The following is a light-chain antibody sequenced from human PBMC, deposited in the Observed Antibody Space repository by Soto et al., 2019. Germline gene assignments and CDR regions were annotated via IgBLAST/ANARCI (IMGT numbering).Light chain of an antibody. V-gene: IGLV1-44*01. CDR1: SSNIGSNT. Sequence: QSVLTQPPSASGTPGQRVTISCSGSSSNIGSNTVNWYQQLPGTAPKLLIYNNNQRPSGVPDRFSGSKSATSASLAISGLQSEDEDDYYCAAWDDSLNGLVFGTGTKVTVL. CDR2: NNN. CDR3: AAWDDSLNGLV. J-gene: IGLJ1*01.